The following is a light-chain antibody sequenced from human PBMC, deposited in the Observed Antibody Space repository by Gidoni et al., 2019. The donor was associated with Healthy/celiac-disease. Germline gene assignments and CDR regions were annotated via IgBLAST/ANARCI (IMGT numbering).Light chain of an antibody. J-gene: IGKJ1*01. Sequence: DIQMTHSPSTLSASVGDRVTITGRAIHSISSWLALYQQKPGKAPKLLIYKASSLASGVPSRFSGSGSGTEFTLTISSLQPDDFATYYCQQYGSYPWTFGQGTKVEIK. CDR1: HSISSW. CDR2: KAS. V-gene: IGKV1-5*03. CDR3: QQYGSYPWT.